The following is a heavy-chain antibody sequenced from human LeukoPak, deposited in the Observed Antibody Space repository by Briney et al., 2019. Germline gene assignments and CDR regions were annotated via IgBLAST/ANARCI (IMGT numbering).Heavy chain of an antibody. CDR3: AKVGAWELQRVFEN. J-gene: IGHJ4*02. V-gene: IGHV3-7*01. D-gene: IGHD1-26*01. Sequence: GGSLGLSCVASGFTFSDYWMTWVRQVPGKGLEGVANVGRDGSEKNYVDSVKGRFTISRDNAKKSLYLEMNSLRVEDTALYYCAKVGAWELQRVFENWGQGTLVTVSS. CDR1: GFTFSDYW. CDR2: VGRDGSEK.